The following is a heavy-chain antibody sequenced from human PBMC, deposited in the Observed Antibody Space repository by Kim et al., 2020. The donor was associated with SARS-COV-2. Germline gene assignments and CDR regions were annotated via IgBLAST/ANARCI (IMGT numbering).Heavy chain of an antibody. CDR2: INTNTGNP. J-gene: IGHJ5*02. CDR3: ARGSGDYRNVWDWFDP. V-gene: IGHV7-4-1*02. CDR1: GYTFTSYA. D-gene: IGHD4-17*01. Sequence: ASVKVSCKASGYTFTSYAMNWVRQAPGQGLEWMGWINTNTGNPTYAQGFTGRFVFSLDTSVSTAYLQISSLKAEDTAVYYCARGSGDYRNVWDWFDPWGQGTLVTVSS.